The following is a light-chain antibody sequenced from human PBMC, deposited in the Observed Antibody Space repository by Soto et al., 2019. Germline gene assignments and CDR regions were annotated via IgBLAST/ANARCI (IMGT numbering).Light chain of an antibody. Sequence: QSALTQPASVSGSLGQSITSSCTGTSSDVGAYNYVSWYQQQPGKAPKLMISEVSNRPSGVSNRFSGSKSGNTASLIISGLQAEDEADYYCCSFKSITTYVFGTGSKVTVL. CDR3: CSFKSITTYV. CDR1: SSDVGAYNY. V-gene: IGLV2-14*01. CDR2: EVS. J-gene: IGLJ1*01.